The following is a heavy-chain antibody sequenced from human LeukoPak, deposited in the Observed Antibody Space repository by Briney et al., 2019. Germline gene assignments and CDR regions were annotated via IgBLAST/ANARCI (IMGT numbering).Heavy chain of an antibody. J-gene: IGHJ4*02. CDR2: INQDGSEK. CDR3: AKDRRVWFGELLDY. D-gene: IGHD3-10*01. CDR1: GFTFSSYS. Sequence: GGSLRLSCAASGFTFSSYSMNWVRQAPGKGLEWVANINQDGSEKYYVGSVKGRFTISRDNSKNTLYLQMNSLRAEDTAVYYCAKDRRVWFGELLDYWGQGTLVTVSS. V-gene: IGHV3-7*03.